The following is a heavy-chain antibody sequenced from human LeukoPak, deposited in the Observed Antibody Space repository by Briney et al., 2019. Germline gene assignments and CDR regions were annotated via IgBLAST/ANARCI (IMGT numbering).Heavy chain of an antibody. J-gene: IGHJ5*01. Sequence: SQTLSLTCAISGDSVSTNSATWTWLRQSPSRGLEWLGRTYYRSKWYNDYAVSMKSRITINPDTSKNQFSLQLNSVTPEDTAVYYCARLVGASWFDSWGQGTLVAVSS. V-gene: IGHV6-1*01. CDR2: TYYRSKWYN. CDR3: ARLVGASWFDS. CDR1: GDSVSTNSAT. D-gene: IGHD1-26*01.